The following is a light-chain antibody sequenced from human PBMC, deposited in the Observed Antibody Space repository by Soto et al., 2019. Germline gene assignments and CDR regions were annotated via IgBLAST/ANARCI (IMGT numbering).Light chain of an antibody. J-gene: IGKJ2*01. CDR1: QSISSN. CDR2: GAS. CDR3: QHYTIWPPYT. V-gene: IGKV3-15*01. Sequence: EIVMTQSPATLSVSPGERATLSCRASQSISSNLAWYQQKPGQAPRLLMYGASTRATGVPARFSGSGSGTEFTLTISSLQSEDFAVYFCQHYTIWPPYTFGQGTKREIK.